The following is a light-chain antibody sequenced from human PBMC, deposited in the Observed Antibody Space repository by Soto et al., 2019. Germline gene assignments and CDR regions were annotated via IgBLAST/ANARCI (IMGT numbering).Light chain of an antibody. CDR1: SSDVGSYNL. Sequence: QSVLTQPASVSGSPGQSITISCTGTSSDVGSYNLVSWYQQHPGKAPKLMIYEVSKRPSGVSNRFSGSKSGNTASLTISGLQAEYEADYYCCSYAGISTFDDAFGTGTKVT. J-gene: IGLJ1*01. V-gene: IGLV2-23*02. CDR3: CSYAGISTFDDA. CDR2: EVS.